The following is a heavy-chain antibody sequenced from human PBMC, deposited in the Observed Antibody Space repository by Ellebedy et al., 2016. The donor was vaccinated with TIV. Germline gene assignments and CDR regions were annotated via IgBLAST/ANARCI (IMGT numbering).Heavy chain of an antibody. CDR3: ARGRSGTYIHHAFDC. CDR1: GFTFSSYA. D-gene: IGHD3-16*01. CDR2: FGVSGDST. J-gene: IGHJ4*02. V-gene: IGHV3-23*01. Sequence: GESLKISCVASGFTFSSYAMSWVRQAPGKGLEWVSGFGVSGDSTYYADSVKGRFTISRDNSKNTLYLQMNSLRAEDTAMYYCARGRSGTYIHHAFDCWGQGTLVTVSS.